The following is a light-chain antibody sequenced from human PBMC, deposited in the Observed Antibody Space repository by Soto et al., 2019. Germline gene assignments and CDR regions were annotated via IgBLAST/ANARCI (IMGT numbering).Light chain of an antibody. V-gene: IGLV2-14*01. CDR3: YSYRSGSAQV. CDR1: SSHVGGYNR. CDR2: EVT. J-gene: IGLJ1*01. Sequence: QSVLTQPASVTGSTGQSITISCTGTSSHVGGYNRVSSYQQHPEKAPKLIIYEVTNRPSGISNRFSGSKSGDTASLTISGREAEDEADYYCYSYRSGSAQVCGTGTNVP.